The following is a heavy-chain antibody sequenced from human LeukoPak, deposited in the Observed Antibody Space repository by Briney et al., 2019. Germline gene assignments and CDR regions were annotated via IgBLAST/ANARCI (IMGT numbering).Heavy chain of an antibody. J-gene: IGHJ6*03. V-gene: IGHV3-23*01. D-gene: IGHD3-3*01. CDR1: GFTFSSYW. CDR2: ISGSGGST. CDR3: AKTSLSDPSGHYYYMDV. Sequence: AGGSLRLSCGASGFTFSSYWMSWVRQAPGKGLEWVSVISGSGGSTYYADSVKGRFTISRDNSQNTVSLQLNNLRIEDTALYYCAKTSLSDPSGHYYYMDVWGKGTTVTVSS.